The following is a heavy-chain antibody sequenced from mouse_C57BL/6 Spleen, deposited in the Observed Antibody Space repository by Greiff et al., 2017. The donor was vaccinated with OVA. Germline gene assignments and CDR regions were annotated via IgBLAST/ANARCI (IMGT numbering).Heavy chain of an antibody. J-gene: IGHJ4*01. CDR1: GFNIKDYY. D-gene: IGHD2-13*01. Sequence: VQLQQSGSELVKPGASVKLSCTASGFNIKDYYMHWVKQRPEQGLEWIGRIDPEDGGTKYAPKFQGKATITAEPSSHTAYLQISSLTSEDAADYCGTREADYGDHYDAMDYWGQGTSVTVSA. V-gene: IGHV14-2*01. CDR3: TREADYGDHYDAMDY. CDR2: IDPEDGGT.